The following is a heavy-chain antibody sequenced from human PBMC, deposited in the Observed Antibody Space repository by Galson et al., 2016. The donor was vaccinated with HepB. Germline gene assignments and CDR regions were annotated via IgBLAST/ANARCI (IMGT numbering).Heavy chain of an antibody. Sequence: CAISGDSVSSNSVAWNWIRQSPSRGPEWLGRTYRRSTYYNDDTESVKSRITINTDTSKNQFSLQLNPVTPEDTAVYYCARGAHSTFDVWGQGTMVTVSS. CDR2: TYRRSTYYN. V-gene: IGHV6-1*01. CDR3: ARGAHSTFDV. D-gene: IGHD3-16*01. CDR1: GDSVSSNSVA. J-gene: IGHJ3*01.